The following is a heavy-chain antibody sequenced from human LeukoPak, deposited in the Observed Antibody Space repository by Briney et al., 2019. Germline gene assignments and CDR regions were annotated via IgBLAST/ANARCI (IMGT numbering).Heavy chain of an antibody. CDR3: ARLPLGLVGPNAFDI. CDR2: AHHSGTT. D-gene: IGHD2-21*02. Sequence: SETLSLTCTVSGGSISSYYWSWIRQPPGKGLEYIGNAHHSGTTYYNPSLKSRVTISVDTSKNHFSLNLTSVTAADTADYFCARLPLGLVGPNAFDIWGQGTRVTVSS. V-gene: IGHV4-59*04. CDR1: GGSISSYY. J-gene: IGHJ3*02.